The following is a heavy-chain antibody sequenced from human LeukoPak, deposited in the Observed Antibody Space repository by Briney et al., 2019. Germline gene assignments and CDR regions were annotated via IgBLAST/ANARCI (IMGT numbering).Heavy chain of an antibody. D-gene: IGHD3-10*01. CDR2: ISSSGSTI. Sequence: GGSLRLSCAASGFTFSSYEMNWVRQAPGKGLEWVSYISSSGSTIYYADSVKGRFTISRDDAKNSLYLQMNSLRAEDTAVYYCARDPLWFGEFYDYWGQGTLVTVSS. J-gene: IGHJ4*02. CDR3: ARDPLWFGEFYDY. CDR1: GFTFSSYE. V-gene: IGHV3-48*03.